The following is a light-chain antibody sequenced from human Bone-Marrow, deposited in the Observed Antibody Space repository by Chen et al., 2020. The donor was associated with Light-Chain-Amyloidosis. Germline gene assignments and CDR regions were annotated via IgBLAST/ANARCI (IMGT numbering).Light chain of an antibody. V-gene: IGLV3-21*02. CDR2: DDS. CDR3: QVWDRSSDRPV. Sequence: SYVLTQPSSVSVAPGQTATIACGGNNIGSTSVHWYQQTPGQAPLLVVYDDSDRPSGIPERLSGSNSGNTATLTISRVEAGDEADYDWQVWDRSSDRPVFGGGTELTVL. J-gene: IGLJ3*02. CDR1: NIGSTS.